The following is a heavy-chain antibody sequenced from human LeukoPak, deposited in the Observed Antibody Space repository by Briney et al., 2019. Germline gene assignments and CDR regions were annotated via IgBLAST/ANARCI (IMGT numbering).Heavy chain of an antibody. CDR1: GYTLTELS. CDR3: ATDLIVGATWSNY. CDR2: FDPEDGET. V-gene: IGHV1-24*01. J-gene: IGHJ4*02. Sequence: ASVKVSCKVSGYTLTELSMHWVRQAPGKGLEWMGGFDPEDGETIYAQKFQGRVTMTEDTSTDTAYMEQSSLRSEDTAVYYCATDLIVGATWSNYWGQGTLVTVSS. D-gene: IGHD1-26*01.